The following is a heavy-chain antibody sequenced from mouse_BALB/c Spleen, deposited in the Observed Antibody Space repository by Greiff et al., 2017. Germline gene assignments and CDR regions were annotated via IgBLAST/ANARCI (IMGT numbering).Heavy chain of an antibody. D-gene: IGHD2-14*01. CDR2: ISSGGST. Sequence: EVQLVESGGGLVKPGGSLKLSCAASGFTFSSYAMSWVRQTPEKRLEWVASISSGGSTYYPDSVKGRFTISRDNARNILYLQMSSLRSEDTAMYYCAREDYRYDEEGYAMDYWGQGTSVTVSS. CDR3: AREDYRYDEEGYAMDY. J-gene: IGHJ4*01. V-gene: IGHV5-6-5*01. CDR1: GFTFSSYA.